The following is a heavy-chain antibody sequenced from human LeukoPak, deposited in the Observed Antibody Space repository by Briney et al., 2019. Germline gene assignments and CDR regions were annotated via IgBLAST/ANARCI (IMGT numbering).Heavy chain of an antibody. D-gene: IGHD2-15*01. CDR2: MTGSGSSI. V-gene: IGHV3-48*02. J-gene: IGHJ4*01. CDR1: GSTFITYS. CDR3: VRDSSWSFDY. Sequence: GGSLMHSCAASGSTFITYSMNWVRQAPGKGLEWVSYMTGSGSSIKYADSVKGRFTISRDNAKNSLYLQMNSLRDEDTAVYYCVRDSSWSFDYWGHGTLVTVSS.